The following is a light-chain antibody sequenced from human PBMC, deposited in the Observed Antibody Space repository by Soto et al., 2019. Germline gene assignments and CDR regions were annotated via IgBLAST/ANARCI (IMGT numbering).Light chain of an antibody. V-gene: IGKV3-20*01. CDR1: QSVSSSY. CDR2: GAS. Sequence: EIVLTQSPGTLSLSPGERATLSCRASQSVSSSYLAWYQQKPGQAPRLLIYGASSRATGIPDRFSGSGSGTDFPLTISSLEPEDFAVYYCQQYGSSPRVTFGPGTKVDIK. CDR3: QQYGSSPRVT. J-gene: IGKJ3*01.